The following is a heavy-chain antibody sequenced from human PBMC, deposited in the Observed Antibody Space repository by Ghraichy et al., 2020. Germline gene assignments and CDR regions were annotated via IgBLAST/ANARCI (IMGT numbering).Heavy chain of an antibody. CDR2: IKQDGSEK. J-gene: IGHJ6*02. CDR1: GFTFSSYW. CDR3: ARDVVVVDPADYYYGMDV. Sequence: GGSLRLSCAASGFTFSSYWMSWVRQAPGKGLEWVANIKQDGSEKYYVDSVKGRFTISRDNAKNSLYLQMKSLRAEDTAVYYCARDVVVVDPADYYYGMDVWGQGTTVTVSS. V-gene: IGHV3-7*01. D-gene: IGHD2-2*01.